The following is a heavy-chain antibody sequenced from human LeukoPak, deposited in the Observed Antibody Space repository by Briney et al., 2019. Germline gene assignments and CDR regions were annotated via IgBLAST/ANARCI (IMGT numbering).Heavy chain of an antibody. CDR2: ISGSGVST. D-gene: IGHD3-10*01. J-gene: IGHJ4*02. CDR3: AKDLEAGRASAGPFDY. CDR1: GFTFSSYA. V-gene: IGHV3-23*01. Sequence: GGSLRLSCAASGFTFSSYAMSWVRQAPGKGLEWVSAISGSGVSTYYADSVKGRFTISRDNSNNTLYLQMNSLRADDTAVYYCAKDLEAGRASAGPFDYWGQGTLVTVSS.